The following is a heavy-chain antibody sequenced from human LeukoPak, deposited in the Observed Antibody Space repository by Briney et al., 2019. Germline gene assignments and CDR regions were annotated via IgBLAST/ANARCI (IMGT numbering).Heavy chain of an antibody. D-gene: IGHD4-23*01. CDR3: ARCGPFYRGPSEYYFDY. CDR2: INPTTGST. Sequence: ASVKVSCKASGYSFTSYYIHWVRQAPGQGLEWMGIINPTTGSTIYAQTFQGRVTMTRDVSTSTVYMDLSSLRSADTAVYYCARCGPFYRGPSEYYFDYWGQGTLVTASS. V-gene: IGHV1-46*01. CDR1: GYSFTSYY. J-gene: IGHJ4*02.